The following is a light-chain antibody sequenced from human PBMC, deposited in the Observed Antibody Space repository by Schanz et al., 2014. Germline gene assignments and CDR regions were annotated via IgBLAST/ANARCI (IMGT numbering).Light chain of an antibody. Sequence: ENVLTQSPGTLSLSPGERATLSCRASQSVSANYLAWYQQKPGQAPRLLIYSISNRATGIPDRFRGSGSGTDFTLTISRLEPEDFAMYYCQQHGSWPITFGGGTKVEIK. CDR2: SIS. CDR1: QSVSANY. J-gene: IGKJ4*01. CDR3: QQHGSWPIT. V-gene: IGKV3-20*01.